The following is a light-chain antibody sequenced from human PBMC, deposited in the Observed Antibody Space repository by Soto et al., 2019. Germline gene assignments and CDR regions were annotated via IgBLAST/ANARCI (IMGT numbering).Light chain of an antibody. CDR2: GAS. V-gene: IGKV3-20*01. J-gene: IGKJ2*01. CDR3: QQYNRSPYT. CDR1: QSVSNAY. Sequence: EIVLTQSPGTLSLSPGERATLSCRTSQSVSNAYVTWYQQKRGQPPRLLIFGASNRATGIPDRFSGSGSGTDLTLTISRVEPEDFAVYYCQQYNRSPYTFGQGSKLE.